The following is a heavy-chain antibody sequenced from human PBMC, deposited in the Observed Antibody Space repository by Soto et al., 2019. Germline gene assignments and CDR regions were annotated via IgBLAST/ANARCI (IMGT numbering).Heavy chain of an antibody. CDR3: ARDVGPAAIQGYYYYGMDV. Sequence: XSVKVSCKASGYTFTSYGISWVRQAPGQGLEWMGWISAYNGNTNYAQKLQGRVTMTTDTSTSTAYMELRSLRSDDTAVYYCARDVGPAAIQGYYYYGMDVWGQGTTVTVSS. V-gene: IGHV1-18*04. CDR2: ISAYNGNT. J-gene: IGHJ6*02. CDR1: GYTFTSYG. D-gene: IGHD2-2*02.